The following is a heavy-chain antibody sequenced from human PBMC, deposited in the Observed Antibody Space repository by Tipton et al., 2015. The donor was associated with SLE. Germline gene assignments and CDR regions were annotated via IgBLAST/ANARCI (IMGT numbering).Heavy chain of an antibody. V-gene: IGHV4-39*07. D-gene: IGHD2-15*01. Sequence: TLSLTCTVSGGSISSSAYYWGWIRQPPGKGLEWIGNIYYSGSTYYNPSLKSRVTISVDTSKNQFSLKLSSVTAADTAVYYCARHGTNGYCSGGSCSPGAWFDPWGQGTLVTVSS. CDR2: IYYSGST. CDR3: ARHGTNGYCSGGSCSPGAWFDP. CDR1: GGSISSSAYY. J-gene: IGHJ5*02.